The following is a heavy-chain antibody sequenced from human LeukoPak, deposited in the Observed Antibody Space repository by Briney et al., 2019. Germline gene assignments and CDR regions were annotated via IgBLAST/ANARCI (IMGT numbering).Heavy chain of an antibody. CDR3: TSIFSSSYYFDY. CDR1: GFTFSGSA. CDR2: IRSKANSYAT. J-gene: IGHJ4*02. D-gene: IGHD6-6*01. Sequence: GGSLRLSCAASGFTFSGSAMHWVRQASGKGLGWVGRIRSKANSYATAYAASVKDRFAISRDDSKSTAYLQMNSLKTDDTAVYYCTSIFSSSYYFDYWGRGTLVTVSS. V-gene: IGHV3-73*01.